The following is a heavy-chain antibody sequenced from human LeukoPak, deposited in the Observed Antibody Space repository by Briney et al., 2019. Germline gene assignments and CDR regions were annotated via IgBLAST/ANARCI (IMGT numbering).Heavy chain of an antibody. CDR2: IYTSGST. D-gene: IGHD3-10*01. CDR1: GGSISSYY. Sequence: PSETLSLTCTVSGGSISSYYWSWIRQPAGKGLEWIGRIYTSGSTNYNPSLKSRVTMSVDTSKNQFSLKLSSVTAADTAVYYCARYGSGSYYPRSYYYGMDVWGRGTTVTVSS. V-gene: IGHV4-4*07. CDR3: ARYGSGSYYPRSYYYGMDV. J-gene: IGHJ6*02.